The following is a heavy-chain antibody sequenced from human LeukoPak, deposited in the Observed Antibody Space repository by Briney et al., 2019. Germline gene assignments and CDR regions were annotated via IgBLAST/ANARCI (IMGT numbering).Heavy chain of an antibody. J-gene: IGHJ4*02. Sequence: PSETLSLTCAVYGGSFSGYYWSWIRQPPGKGLEWIGEINHSGSTNYNPSLKSRVTISVDTSKNQFSLKLSSVTAADTAVYYCARGVYDYVWGSYGHDDYWGQGTLVTVSS. CDR1: GGSFSGYY. D-gene: IGHD3-16*01. CDR2: INHSGST. V-gene: IGHV4-34*01. CDR3: ARGVYDYVWGSYGHDDY.